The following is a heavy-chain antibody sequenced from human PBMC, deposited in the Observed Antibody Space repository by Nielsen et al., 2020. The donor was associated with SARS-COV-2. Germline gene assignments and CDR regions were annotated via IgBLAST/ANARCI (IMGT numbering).Heavy chain of an antibody. Sequence: SETLSLTCTVSGGSISSGDYYWSWIRQPPGKGLEWIGYIHYSGSTYYNPSLKSRVTISVDTSKNQFSLKLSSVTAADTTVYYCARDRRYYDSSGYYGSYYYYGMDVWGQGTTVTVSS. CDR1: GGSISSGDYY. CDR2: IHYSGST. CDR3: ARDRRYYDSSGYYGSYYYYGMDV. D-gene: IGHD3-22*01. V-gene: IGHV4-30-4*01. J-gene: IGHJ6*02.